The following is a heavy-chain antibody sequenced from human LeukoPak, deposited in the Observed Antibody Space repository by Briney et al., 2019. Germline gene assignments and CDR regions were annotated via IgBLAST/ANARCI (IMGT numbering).Heavy chain of an antibody. CDR2: IWYDGSKT. V-gene: IGHV3-33*01. J-gene: IGHJ4*02. CDR1: GFIFSNSG. D-gene: IGHD3-10*01. Sequence: GGSLTPSCAPAGFIFSNSGIRSVRQAAGQGLEWVAVIWYDGSKTYYADSVKGRFTISRDNSKNPVFLQMNSLGAKDTAVYYCARHGSAKNFDYWGQGTPVTVSS. CDR3: ARHGSAKNFDY.